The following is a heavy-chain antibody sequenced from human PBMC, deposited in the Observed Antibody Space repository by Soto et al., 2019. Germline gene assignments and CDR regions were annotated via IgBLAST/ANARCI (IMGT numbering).Heavy chain of an antibody. CDR3: ASGKMVRGPRPQDYFYFGMDV. J-gene: IGHJ6*02. CDR1: GYSFTNFG. V-gene: IGHV1-18*01. Sequence: QVQLVQSGLEVKKPGASVKVSCKASGYSFTNFGFNWVRQAPGQGLEWMGWVSNYNGNRKYAEKFQGRDTMTTDTAANTAYMEMGSLRSDDTALYYCASGKMVRGPRPQDYFYFGMDVWGQGTTLIVSS. D-gene: IGHD3-10*01. CDR2: VSNYNGNR.